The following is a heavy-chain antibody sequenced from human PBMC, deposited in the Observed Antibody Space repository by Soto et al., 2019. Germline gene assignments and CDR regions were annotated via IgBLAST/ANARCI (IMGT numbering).Heavy chain of an antibody. D-gene: IGHD6-19*01. J-gene: IGHJ4*02. V-gene: IGHV1-3*01. CDR1: GYTFTSYA. Sequence: AAVKVSCKASGYTFTSYAMHWVRQAPGQRLEWMGWINAVNGNTKYSQKFQGRVTITRDTSASTAYMELSSLRSEDTAVYYCARGIRRAVAPFDYWGQGTLVTVSS. CDR3: ARGIRRAVAPFDY. CDR2: INAVNGNT.